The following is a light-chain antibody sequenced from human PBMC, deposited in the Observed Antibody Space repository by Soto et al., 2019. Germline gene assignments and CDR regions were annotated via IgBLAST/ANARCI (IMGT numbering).Light chain of an antibody. J-gene: IGKJ4*01. Sequence: VLTQSPGTLSLSPGERATLSCRASHTVGNNYSASYQQKPGQAPRLLIYDASSMAAGIPDRFSGGGSGSDFTLTITRLEPEDFAVYYCQQFSSYPLTFGGGTKVEIK. CDR3: QQFSSYPLT. CDR1: HTVGNNY. CDR2: DAS. V-gene: IGKV3-20*01.